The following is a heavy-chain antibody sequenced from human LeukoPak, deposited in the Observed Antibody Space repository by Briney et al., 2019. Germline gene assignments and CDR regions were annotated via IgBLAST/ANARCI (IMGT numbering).Heavy chain of an antibody. J-gene: IGHJ6*02. CDR2: IGSSGSPT. D-gene: IGHD3-22*01. CDR3: ARRPYSDTSGRLSDV. CDR1: GFAFSSYN. Sequence: GGSLRLSCVASGFAFSSYNMNWVRQAPGKGLEWISYIGSSGSPTHYADSVGGRFTISRDNAKNSLYLQMNSLRDEDTAVYFCARRPYSDTSGRLSDVWGQGTTVTVSS. V-gene: IGHV3-48*02.